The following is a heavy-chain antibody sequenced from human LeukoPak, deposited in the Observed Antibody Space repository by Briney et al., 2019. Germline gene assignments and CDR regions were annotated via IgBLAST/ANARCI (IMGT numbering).Heavy chain of an antibody. CDR3: ARIDPLGFFDY. CDR1: DDFSSKFY. Sequence: SETLSLNCTVSDDFSSKFYWSWIRQPPGKGLEWICPFFLSGATIYSASPKSRLTIAVDRSKMHFSLRLTSVTAADTAVYFCARIDPLGFFDYWGQGMLVTVSS. J-gene: IGHJ4*02. V-gene: IGHV4-59*01. D-gene: IGHD3-10*01. CDR2: FFLSGAT.